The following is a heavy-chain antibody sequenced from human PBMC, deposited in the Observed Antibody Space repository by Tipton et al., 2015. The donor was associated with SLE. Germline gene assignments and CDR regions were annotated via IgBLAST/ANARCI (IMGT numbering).Heavy chain of an antibody. J-gene: IGHJ1*01. CDR2: ISGSGGST. Sequence: SLRLSCAASGFTFSSYAMSWVRQAPGKGLEWVSAISGSGGSTYYADSVKGRFTISRDNSKNTLYLQMNSLRAEDTALYYCARDQYSSSSGSFQHWGQGTVVTVSS. CDR3: ARDQYSSSSGSFQH. D-gene: IGHD6-6*01. V-gene: IGHV3-23*01. CDR1: GFTFSSYA.